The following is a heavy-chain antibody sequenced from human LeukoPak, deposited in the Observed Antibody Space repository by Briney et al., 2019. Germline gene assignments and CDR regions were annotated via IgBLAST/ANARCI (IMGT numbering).Heavy chain of an antibody. CDR2: IYYSGGT. D-gene: IGHD4-23*01. V-gene: IGHV4-39*01. CDR3: ARLLRWSARSDY. J-gene: IGHJ4*02. CDR1: GGSISSRSFY. Sequence: SETLSLTCTVSGGSISSRSFYWGWIRQPPGKGLEWIGSIYYSGGTYYNPSLKSRVTMSVDTSKNQFSLKLSSVTAADTAVYYCARLLRWSARSDYWGQGTLVTVSS.